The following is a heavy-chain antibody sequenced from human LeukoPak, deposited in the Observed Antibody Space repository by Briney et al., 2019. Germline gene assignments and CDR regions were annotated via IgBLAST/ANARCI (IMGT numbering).Heavy chain of an antibody. CDR3: ARPRDSSTSSYDY. CDR2: INPGDSDT. Sequence: GEPLKISCQGSGYSFTSYWIAWVRQMPGKGLEWMGIINPGDSDTRYSPSFQGQVTISADKSISTAYLQWSSLKASDTAMYYCARPRDSSTSSYDYWGQGTLVTVSS. V-gene: IGHV5-51*01. CDR1: GYSFTSYW. D-gene: IGHD2-2*01. J-gene: IGHJ4*02.